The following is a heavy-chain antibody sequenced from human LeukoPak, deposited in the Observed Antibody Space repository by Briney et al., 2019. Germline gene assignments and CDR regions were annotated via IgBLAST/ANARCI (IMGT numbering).Heavy chain of an antibody. Sequence: SSISSSSSYIYYADSVKGRFTISRDNAKNSLYLQMNSLRAEDTAVYYCARDSVPGSWEFDYWGQGTLVTVSS. J-gene: IGHJ4*02. CDR3: ARDSVPGSWEFDY. CDR2: ISSSSSYI. D-gene: IGHD6-13*01. V-gene: IGHV3-21*01.